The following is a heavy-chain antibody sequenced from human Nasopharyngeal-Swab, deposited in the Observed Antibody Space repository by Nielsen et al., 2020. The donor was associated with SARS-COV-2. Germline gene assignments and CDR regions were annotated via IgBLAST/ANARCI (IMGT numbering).Heavy chain of an antibody. CDR2: INSNSGDT. J-gene: IGHJ4*02. Sequence: ASVKVSCKASGYTFTGYYMHWVRQAPGQGLEWMGRINSNSGDTKYAQKFQGRVTMTRDTSISTADMELSRLRSDDTAVHYCVRGNSYGYDYWGQGILVTVSS. D-gene: IGHD5-18*01. CDR1: GYTFTGYY. V-gene: IGHV1-2*06. CDR3: VRGNSYGYDY.